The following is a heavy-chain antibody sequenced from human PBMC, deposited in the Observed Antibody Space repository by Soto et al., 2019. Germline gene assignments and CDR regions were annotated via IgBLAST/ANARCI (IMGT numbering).Heavy chain of an antibody. V-gene: IGHV4-39*02. CDR1: GGSISSSSYY. D-gene: IGHD3-3*01. CDR2: IYYSGST. CDR3: AREHYDFWSGPYYYYYYMDV. Sequence: SETLSLTCTVSGGSISSSSYYWGWIRQPPGKGLEWIGSIYYSGSTYYNPSLKSRVTISVDTSKNQFSLKLSSVTAADTAVYYCAREHYDFWSGPYYYYYYMDVWGKGTTVTVSS. J-gene: IGHJ6*03.